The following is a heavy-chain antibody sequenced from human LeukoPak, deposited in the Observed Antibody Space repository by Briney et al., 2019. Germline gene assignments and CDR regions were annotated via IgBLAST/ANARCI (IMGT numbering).Heavy chain of an antibody. CDR1: GYTFTGYY. J-gene: IGHJ4*02. Sequence: ASVKVSCKASGYTFTGYYMHWVRQAPGQGLEWMGWINPNSGGTNYAQKFQGWVTMTRDTSISTAYMELSRLRSDDTAVCYCAKGDYYDSSGYSGGVDYWGQGTLVTVSS. CDR3: AKGDYYDSSGYSGGVDY. D-gene: IGHD3-22*01. CDR2: INPNSGGT. V-gene: IGHV1-2*04.